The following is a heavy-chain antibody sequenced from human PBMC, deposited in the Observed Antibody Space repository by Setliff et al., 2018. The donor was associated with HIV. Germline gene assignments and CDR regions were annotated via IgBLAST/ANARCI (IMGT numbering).Heavy chain of an antibody. J-gene: IGHJ4*02. CDR3: ARVRLTMIMMVDYFDQ. CDR1: GGSISNFY. Sequence: ASETLSLTCSVSGGSISNFYWSWIRQPPGKGLEWVGHIYSTGDTNYNPSLKSRVTLSADTSKNQLSLSLTSVTAADTAVYYCARVRLTMIMMVDYFDQWGQGTLVTVSS. V-gene: IGHV4-4*07. D-gene: IGHD3-22*01. CDR2: IYSTGDT.